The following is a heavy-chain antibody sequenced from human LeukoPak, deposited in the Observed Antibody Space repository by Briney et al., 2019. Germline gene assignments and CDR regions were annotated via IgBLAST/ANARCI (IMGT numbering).Heavy chain of an antibody. J-gene: IGHJ6*03. CDR1: GGSIISTTYY. D-gene: IGHD6-13*01. V-gene: IGHV4-39*07. Sequence: KASETLTLTCTVSGGSIISTTYYWGWIRQPPGEGLEWIGSFDYSGSPYYNPSLKSRVTNSVDTSKNQFSLNLSSVTAADTAVYSYARASGSSWYERRLHAYYYYMDVWGKGTTVTVSS. CDR3: ARASGSSWYERRLHAYYYYMDV. CDR2: FDYSGSP.